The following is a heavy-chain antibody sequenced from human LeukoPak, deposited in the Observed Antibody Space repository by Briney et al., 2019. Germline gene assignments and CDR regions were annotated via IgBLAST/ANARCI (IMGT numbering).Heavy chain of an antibody. D-gene: IGHD7-27*01. J-gene: IGHJ2*01. Sequence: SETLSLTCTVSGGSISSYYWSWIRQPPGKGLEWIGYIYYSGSTNYNPSLKSRVTISVDTSKNQFSLKLSSVTAADTAVYYCARRPNSNWGSLRYFDLWGRGTLVTVSS. CDR2: IYYSGST. CDR3: ARRPNSNWGSLRYFDL. V-gene: IGHV4-59*08. CDR1: GGSISSYY.